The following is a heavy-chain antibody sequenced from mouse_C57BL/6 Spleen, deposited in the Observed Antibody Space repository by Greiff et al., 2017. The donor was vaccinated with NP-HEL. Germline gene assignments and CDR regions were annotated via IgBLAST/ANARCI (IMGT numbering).Heavy chain of an antibody. J-gene: IGHJ2*01. CDR2: ISSGGDYI. Sequence: EVHLVESGEGLVKPGGSLKLSCAASGFTFSSYAMSWVRQTPEKRLEWVAYISSGGDYIYYADTVKGRFTISRDNARNTLYLQMSSLKSEDTAMYYCTRGEDWDYFDYWGQGTTLTVSS. CDR1: GFTFSSYA. V-gene: IGHV5-9-1*02. CDR3: TRGEDWDYFDY. D-gene: IGHD4-1*01.